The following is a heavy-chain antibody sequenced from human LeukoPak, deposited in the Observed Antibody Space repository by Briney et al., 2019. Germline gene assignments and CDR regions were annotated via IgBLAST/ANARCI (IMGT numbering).Heavy chain of an antibody. CDR1: GFTFNTYS. CDR3: ARGRDLFDS. Sequence: GSLRLSCVASGFTFNTYSMNWFRQAPGKGLEWISYISSSSGTIYYSDSVKGRFTISRDNAKNSLYLQMNNLRAEDTAVYYCARGRDLFDSWGQGILVIVSS. CDR2: ISSSSGTI. J-gene: IGHJ4*02. V-gene: IGHV3-48*04.